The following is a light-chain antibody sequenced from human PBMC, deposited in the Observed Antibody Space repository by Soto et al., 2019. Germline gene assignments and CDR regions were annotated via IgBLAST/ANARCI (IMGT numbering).Light chain of an antibody. Sequence: EVVMTQSPAALSVTPGESAPLSCRASQSVSRNLDWYQQKPGQAPRLLIYGASTRATGIPERFSGSGSGTEFTLTISSLQSEDFAVYYCQQYTNWPKTFGQGTKVDVK. V-gene: IGKV3D-15*01. CDR2: GAS. J-gene: IGKJ1*01. CDR1: QSVSRN. CDR3: QQYTNWPKT.